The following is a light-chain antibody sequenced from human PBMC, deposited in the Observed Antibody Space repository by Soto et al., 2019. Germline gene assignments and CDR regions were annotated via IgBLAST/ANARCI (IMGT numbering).Light chain of an antibody. Sequence: DIQMTQSPSSVSASVGDRVTITCRASQDIDNRLAWYQQKPGKAPNLLIYTASSLQGGVPSRFSGSGSATDFTLTISTLQPEDLAPYYCQQTSTFPLTFGGGTKVEIK. J-gene: IGKJ4*01. CDR1: QDIDNR. V-gene: IGKV1D-12*01. CDR3: QQTSTFPLT. CDR2: TAS.